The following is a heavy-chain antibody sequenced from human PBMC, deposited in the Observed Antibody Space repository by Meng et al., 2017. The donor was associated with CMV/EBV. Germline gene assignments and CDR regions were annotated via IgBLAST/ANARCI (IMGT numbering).Heavy chain of an antibody. D-gene: IGHD3-22*01. J-gene: IGHJ4*02. Sequence: SGFTCSSYAMHWVRQAPGKGLEWVAVISYDGSNKYYADSVKGRFTISRDNSKNTLYLQMNSLRAEDTAVYYCARSYYYDSSGYPAFDYWGQGTLVTVSS. CDR3: ARSYYYDSSGYPAFDY. CDR1: GFTCSSYA. CDR2: ISYDGSNK. V-gene: IGHV3-30*04.